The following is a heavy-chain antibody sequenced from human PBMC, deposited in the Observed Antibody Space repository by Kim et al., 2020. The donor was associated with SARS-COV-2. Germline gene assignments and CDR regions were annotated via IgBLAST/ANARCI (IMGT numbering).Heavy chain of an antibody. Sequence: GGSLRLSCAASGFTVSSNYMSWVRQAPGKGLEWVSVIYSGGSTYYADSVKGRFTISRDNSKNTLYLQMNRLRAEDTAVYYGARMGFGEYPNGAFDIWGRGTIVTVST. D-gene: IGHD3-10*01. J-gene: IGHJ3*02. V-gene: IGHV3-66*01. CDR3: ARMGFGEYPNGAFDI. CDR2: IYSGGST. CDR1: GFTVSSNY.